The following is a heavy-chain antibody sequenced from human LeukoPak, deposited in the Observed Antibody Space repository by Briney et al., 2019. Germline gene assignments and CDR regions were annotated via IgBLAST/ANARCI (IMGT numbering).Heavy chain of an antibody. V-gene: IGHV1-69*04. CDR1: GYTFTSYT. CDR2: IIPILGIA. J-gene: IGHJ4*02. Sequence: SVKVSCKASGYTFTSYTISWVRQAPGQGLEWMGRIIPILGIANYAQKFHGRVTITADKSTSTAYMELSSLRSEDTAVYYCARDRLDYGDYVEVDYWGQGTLVTVSS. D-gene: IGHD4-17*01. CDR3: ARDRLDYGDYVEVDY.